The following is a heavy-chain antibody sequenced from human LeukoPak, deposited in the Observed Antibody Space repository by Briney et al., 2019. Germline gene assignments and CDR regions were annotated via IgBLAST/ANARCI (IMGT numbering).Heavy chain of an antibody. CDR3: ARAGRVGATYYFDY. CDR1: GFTFSSYW. D-gene: IGHD1-26*01. Sequence: GGSLRLSCAASGFTFSSYWMSWVRQAPGKGLEWVANIKQDGSEKYYVDSVKGRFTISRDNAKNSLYLQMNSLRAEDTAVYYCARAGRVGATYYFDYWGQGTLVTVSS. V-gene: IGHV3-7*01. J-gene: IGHJ4*02. CDR2: IKQDGSEK.